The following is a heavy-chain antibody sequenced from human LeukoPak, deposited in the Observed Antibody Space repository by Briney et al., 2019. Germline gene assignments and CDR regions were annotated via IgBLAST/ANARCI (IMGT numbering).Heavy chain of an antibody. J-gene: IGHJ4*02. D-gene: IGHD5-24*01. CDR1: GLTVSSNG. Sequence: RRSLRLSCAASGLTVSSNGMHCVRQDPGKWLEWVAVISYDGSNKYYADSVKGRFTISSDNSRNTRYLQLNSLRAEDTAVYSCAREWRYWGQGTLVTLSS. V-gene: IGHV3-33*05. CDR3: AREWRY. CDR2: ISYDGSNK.